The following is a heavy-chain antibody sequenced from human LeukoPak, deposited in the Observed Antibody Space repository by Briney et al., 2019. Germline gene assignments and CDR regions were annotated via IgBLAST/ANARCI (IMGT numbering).Heavy chain of an antibody. D-gene: IGHD3-3*01. J-gene: IGHJ5*02. CDR1: GGSISSSNW. CDR3: ARGGVTIFGVVNNWFDP. Sequence: SETLSLTCAVSGGSISSSNWWSWVRQPPGKGLKWIGEIYHSGSTNYNPSLKSRVTISVDRSKNQFSLKLSSVTAADTAVYYCARGGVTIFGVVNNWFDPWGQGTLVTVSS. V-gene: IGHV4-4*02. CDR2: IYHSGST.